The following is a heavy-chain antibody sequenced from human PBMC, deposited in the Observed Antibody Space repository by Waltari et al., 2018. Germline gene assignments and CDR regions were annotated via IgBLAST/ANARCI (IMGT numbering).Heavy chain of an antibody. CDR2: IIPILGIA. Sequence: QVQVVQSGAEVKKPGSSVKVSCKASGCTFSRYPIRWVRQTPGQGLEWMGRIIPILGIANYAQKFQGRVTITADKSTSTAYMELSSLRSEDTAVYYCASPRGYNYGPGNALDYWGQGTLVTVSS. J-gene: IGHJ4*02. D-gene: IGHD5-18*01. CDR1: GCTFSRYP. CDR3: ASPRGYNYGPGNALDY. V-gene: IGHV1-69*02.